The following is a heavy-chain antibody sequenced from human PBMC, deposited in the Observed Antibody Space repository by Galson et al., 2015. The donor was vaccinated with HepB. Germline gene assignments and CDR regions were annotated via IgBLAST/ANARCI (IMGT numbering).Heavy chain of an antibody. CDR3: ARDSYTEWLLGDYYYYGMDV. V-gene: IGHV1-2*04. D-gene: IGHD3-3*01. CDR2: INPNSGGT. CDR1: GYTFTSYY. J-gene: IGHJ6*02. Sequence: SVKVSCKASGYTFTSYYMHWVRQAPGQGLGWMGWINPNSGGTNYAQKFQGWVTMTRDTSISTAYMELSRLRSDDTAVYYCARDSYTEWLLGDYYYYGMDVWGQGTTVTVSS.